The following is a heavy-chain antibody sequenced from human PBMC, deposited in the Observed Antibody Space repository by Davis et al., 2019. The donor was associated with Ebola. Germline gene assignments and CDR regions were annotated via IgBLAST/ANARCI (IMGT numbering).Heavy chain of an antibody. J-gene: IGHJ4*02. CDR1: GYTFTSYD. CDR3: ARTFVGGWLFDY. Sequence: ASVKVSCKASGYTFTSYDINWVRQATGQGLEWMGWMNPNSGNTGYAQKFQGRVTITRDTSAGTAYMEMSSLTSEDTAVYYCARTFVGGWLFDYWGQGTLVTVSS. CDR2: MNPNSGNT. D-gene: IGHD1-26*01. V-gene: IGHV1-8*01.